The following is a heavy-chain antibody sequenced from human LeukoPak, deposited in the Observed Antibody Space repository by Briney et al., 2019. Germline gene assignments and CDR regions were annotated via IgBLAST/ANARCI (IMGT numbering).Heavy chain of an antibody. CDR3: AEDRRGSRNSLDV. Sequence: ASVKVSCKASGYTFSTYGISWVRQAPGQGLEWMGWILPYSGNTNYAQKLQGRVSVTTDTSTTTAYMELRSLTSDDTAVYYCAEDRRGSRNSLDVWGQGTTITVSS. J-gene: IGHJ6*02. CDR1: GYTFSTYG. CDR2: ILPYSGNT. V-gene: IGHV1-18*01. D-gene: IGHD3-16*01.